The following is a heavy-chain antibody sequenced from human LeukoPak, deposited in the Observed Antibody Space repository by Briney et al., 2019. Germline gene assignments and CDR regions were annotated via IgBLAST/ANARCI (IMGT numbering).Heavy chain of an antibody. V-gene: IGHV3-30*03. Sequence: GGSLRLSCAASGFTFSSYGMHWVRQAPGKGLEWVAVILYDGSNKYYADSVKGRFTISRDISENTLYLQMNSLKTEDTAVYYCTRRRDSSGYSSWGQGTLVTVSS. CDR1: GFTFSSYG. D-gene: IGHD3-22*01. J-gene: IGHJ5*02. CDR2: ILYDGSNK. CDR3: TRRRDSSGYSS.